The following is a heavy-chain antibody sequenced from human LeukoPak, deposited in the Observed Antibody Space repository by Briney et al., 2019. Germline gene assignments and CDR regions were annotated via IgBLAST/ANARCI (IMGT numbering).Heavy chain of an antibody. CDR3: ARGALWFGELYY. CDR2: INHSGST. V-gene: IGHV4-34*01. J-gene: IGHJ4*02. CDR1: GGSFSGYY. Sequence: SETLSLTCAVYGGSFSGYYWSWIRQPPGKGLEWIGEINHSGSTNYNPSPKSRVTISVDTSKNQFSLKLSSVTAADTAVYYCARGALWFGELYYWGQGTLVTVSS. D-gene: IGHD3-10*01.